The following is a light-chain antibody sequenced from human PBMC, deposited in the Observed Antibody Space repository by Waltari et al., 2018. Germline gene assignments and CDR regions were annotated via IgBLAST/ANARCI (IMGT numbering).Light chain of an antibody. CDR2: LAS. V-gene: IGKV2-28*01. J-gene: IGKJ2*01. CDR3: MQALEAPRT. CDR1: QSHLYRNGYTY. Sequence: DIVMTQSPRSLPVTPGEPASISCRSSQSHLYRNGYTYLDWYLQKPGQSPQLLIYLASHRASGVPDRFSGSGSGTDFTLKISRVEAEDVGVYYCMQALEAPRTFGQGTKLENK.